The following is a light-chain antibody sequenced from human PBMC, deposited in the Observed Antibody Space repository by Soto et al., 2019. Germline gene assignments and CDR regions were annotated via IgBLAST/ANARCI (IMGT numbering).Light chain of an antibody. V-gene: IGLV2-14*01. Sequence: QSALTQPASVSGSPGQSITISCTGTSSDVGGYNYVPWYQQHPGKAPKLLIFEVTNRPSGVSNRFSGSKSGNTASLTISGLQAEDEADYYCCSHTSSTTWVFGGGTKLTVL. J-gene: IGLJ3*02. CDR1: SSDVGGYNY. CDR3: CSHTSSTTWV. CDR2: EVT.